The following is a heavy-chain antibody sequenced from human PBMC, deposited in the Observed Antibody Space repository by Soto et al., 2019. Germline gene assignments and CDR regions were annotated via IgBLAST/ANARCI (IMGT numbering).Heavy chain of an antibody. V-gene: IGHV1-3*01. CDR3: ARVTGYYYVDY. D-gene: IGHD3-9*01. CDR2: INAGNGNT. J-gene: IGHJ4*02. CDR1: GYTFISYP. Sequence: ASVKVSCKASGYTFISYPMHWVRQAPGQRLEWMGWINAGNGNTKYSQKFQGRVTITRDTSASTAYMELSSLRSEDTAVYYCARVTGYYYVDYWGQGTLVTVSS.